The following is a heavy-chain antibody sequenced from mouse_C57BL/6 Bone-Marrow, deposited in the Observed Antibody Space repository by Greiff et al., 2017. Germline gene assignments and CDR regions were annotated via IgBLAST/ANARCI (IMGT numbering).Heavy chain of an antibody. V-gene: IGHV1-64*01. CDR3: ERYPPDYFDY. J-gene: IGHJ2*01. CDR2: IHPNSGST. Sequence: QVQLQQPGAELVKPGASVKLSCKASGYTFTSYWMHWVKQRPGQGLEWIGMIHPNSGSTNYNEKFKSKATLTVDKSSSTAYMQLSSLTSEDSAVXYCERYPPDYFDYWGQGTTLTVSS. CDR1: GYTFTSYW.